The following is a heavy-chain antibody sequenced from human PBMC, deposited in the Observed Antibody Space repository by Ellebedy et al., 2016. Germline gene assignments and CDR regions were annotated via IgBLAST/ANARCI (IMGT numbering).Heavy chain of an antibody. J-gene: IGHJ4*02. D-gene: IGHD3-22*01. Sequence: GGSLRLSCATSGFSFSNYNMNWVRQAPGKGLEWVASISGGGLYTYYADSVTGRFTISRDNAKNSLYLQMNNLRADDSAVYFCAREPHFWDHSDSSGYYNVDYWGQGTLVTASS. CDR3: AREPHFWDHSDSSGYYNVDY. V-gene: IGHV3-21*01. CDR2: ISGGGLYT. CDR1: GFSFSNYN.